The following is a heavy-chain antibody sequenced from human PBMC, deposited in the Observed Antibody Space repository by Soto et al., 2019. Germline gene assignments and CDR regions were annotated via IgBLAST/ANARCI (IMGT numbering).Heavy chain of an antibody. V-gene: IGHV4-31*03. Sequence: PSETLSLTCTVSSGSISSYGYYWSWIRQHPGKGLEWIGYIYYSGSTYYNPSLKSRVTISVDTSKNQFSLKLSSVTAADTAVYYCARSPVGFDGLLGPYYLGQETLVTISS. CDR3: ARSPVGFDGLLGPYY. J-gene: IGHJ4*02. CDR2: IYYSGST. CDR1: SGSISSYGYY. D-gene: IGHD3-9*01.